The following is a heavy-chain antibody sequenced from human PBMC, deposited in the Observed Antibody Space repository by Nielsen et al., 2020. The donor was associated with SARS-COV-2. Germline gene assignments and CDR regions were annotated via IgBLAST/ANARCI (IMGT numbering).Heavy chain of an antibody. V-gene: IGHV1-18*04. CDR3: ATGLGSGYYNY. Sequence: ASVKVSCKGSGFTFSRHDHGITWVRQAPGHGLKWMGWVSAYNGNTNNAQKFQGRVTMTIDTSTSTAYVELRSLRSDDTAVYYCATGLGSGYYNYWGQGSLVTVSS. D-gene: IGHD6-25*01. CDR1: GFTFSRHD. CDR2: VSAYNGNT. J-gene: IGHJ4*02.